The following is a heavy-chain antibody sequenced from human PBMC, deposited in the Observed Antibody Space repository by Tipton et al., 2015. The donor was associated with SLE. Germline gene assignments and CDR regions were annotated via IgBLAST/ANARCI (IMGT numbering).Heavy chain of an antibody. CDR1: GFTFSRHA. V-gene: IGHV3-30*04. J-gene: IGHJ6*02. Sequence: SLRLSCAASGFTFSRHAMHWVRQAPGKGLEWVAVISYDGSNKYYADSVKGRFTISRDNSKNTLYLQMNSLRAEDTAVYYCASELSYYGMDVWGQGTTVTVSS. CDR2: ISYDGSNK. CDR3: ASELSYYGMDV.